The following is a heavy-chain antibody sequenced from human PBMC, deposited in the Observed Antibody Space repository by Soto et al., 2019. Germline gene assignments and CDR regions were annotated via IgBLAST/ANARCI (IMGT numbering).Heavy chain of an antibody. D-gene: IGHD6-13*01. J-gene: IGHJ6*02. CDR2: IWYDGSNK. CDR1: GFTFSSYG. CDR3: AREPPVSIAAAGTRKYGMDV. V-gene: IGHV3-33*01. Sequence: PGGSLRLSCAASGFTFSSYGMHWVRQAPGKGLEWVAVIWYDGSNKYYADSVKGRFTISRDNSKNTLYLQMNSLRAEDTAVYYCAREPPVSIAAAGTRKYGMDVWGQGTTVTVSS.